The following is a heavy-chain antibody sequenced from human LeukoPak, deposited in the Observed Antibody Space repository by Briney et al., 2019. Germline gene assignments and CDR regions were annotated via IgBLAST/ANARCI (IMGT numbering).Heavy chain of an antibody. CDR2: IWYDGSNK. CDR3: ARDGYYDILTGYHDY. V-gene: IGHV3-33*08. J-gene: IGHJ4*02. CDR1: GFTFSSYV. Sequence: GGSLRLSCAASGFTFSSYVMHWVRQAPGKGLEWVAVIWYDGSNKYYADSVKGRFTISRDNSKNTLYLQMNSLRAEDTAVYYCARDGYYDILTGYHDYWGQGTLVTVSS. D-gene: IGHD3-9*01.